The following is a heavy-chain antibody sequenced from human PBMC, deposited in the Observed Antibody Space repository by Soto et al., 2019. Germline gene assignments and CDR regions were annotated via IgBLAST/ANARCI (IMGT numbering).Heavy chain of an antibody. V-gene: IGHV4-59*01. CDR3: AREKTYYYDSSGYHNAFDI. CDR2: IYYSGST. D-gene: IGHD3-22*01. Sequence: SETRSLTCTVSGGSISSYYWSWIRQPPGKGLEWIGYIYYSGSTNYNPSLKSRVTISVDTSKNQFSLKLSSVTAADTAVYYCAREKTYYYDSSGYHNAFDIWGQGTMVTVSS. CDR1: GGSISSYY. J-gene: IGHJ3*02.